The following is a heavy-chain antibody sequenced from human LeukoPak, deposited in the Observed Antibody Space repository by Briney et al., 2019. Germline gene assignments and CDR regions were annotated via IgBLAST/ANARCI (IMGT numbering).Heavy chain of an antibody. CDR3: ANGRRAGAFDI. CDR2: IYYSGST. V-gene: IGHV4-59*01. CDR1: SGSISSYY. D-gene: IGHD6-19*01. J-gene: IGHJ3*02. Sequence: PSETLSLTCTVSSGSISSYYWSWIRQPPGKGLEWIGYIYYSGSTNYNPSLKSRVTISVDTSKNQFSLKLSSVTAADTAVYYCANGRRAGAFDIWGQGTMVTVSS.